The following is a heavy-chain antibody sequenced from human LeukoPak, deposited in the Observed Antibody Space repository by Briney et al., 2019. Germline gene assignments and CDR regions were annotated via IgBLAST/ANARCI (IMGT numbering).Heavy chain of an antibody. V-gene: IGHV1-2*02. CDR2: INPNSSAT. Sequence: ASVKVSCKASGYSFTGYYMHWVRQAPGQGLEWMGWINPNSSATNYAQNFQGRVTMTRDTSISTVYVELNSLRSDDTAVYYCARNRGYRSDDSCYQEYWGQGTLVTVSS. CDR3: ARNRGYRSDDSCYQEY. D-gene: IGHD2-15*01. CDR1: GYSFTGYY. J-gene: IGHJ4*02.